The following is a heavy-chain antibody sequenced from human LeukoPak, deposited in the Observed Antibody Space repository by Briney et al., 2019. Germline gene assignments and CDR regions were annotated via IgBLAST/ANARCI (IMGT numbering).Heavy chain of an antibody. Sequence: PGGSLRLSCAVSGFTFSSYSMNWVRQAPGKGLEWVSYISSTSSTIYYADSVKGRFTISRENAKNSLYLQMNSLRDEDTAVYYCVRDSILYYDSSGTYWGQGTLVTVSS. CDR1: GFTFSSYS. V-gene: IGHV3-48*02. CDR3: VRDSILYYDSSGTY. J-gene: IGHJ4*02. CDR2: ISSTSSTI. D-gene: IGHD3-22*01.